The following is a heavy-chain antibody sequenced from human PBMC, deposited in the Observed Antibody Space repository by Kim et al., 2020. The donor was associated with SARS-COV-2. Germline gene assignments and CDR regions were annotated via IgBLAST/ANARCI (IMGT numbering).Heavy chain of an antibody. Sequence: ASVKVSCKASGYTFTDYYIHWVRQAPGQGLEWMGWIRPDSGGTNYAQKFQGRVTMTRETSISTAYMELSSLRSDDTALYYCATENLPSNWFDPWGQGTLVTVSS. J-gene: IGHJ5*02. CDR2: IRPDSGGT. CDR3: ATENLPSNWFDP. V-gene: IGHV1-2*02. CDR1: GYTFTDYY.